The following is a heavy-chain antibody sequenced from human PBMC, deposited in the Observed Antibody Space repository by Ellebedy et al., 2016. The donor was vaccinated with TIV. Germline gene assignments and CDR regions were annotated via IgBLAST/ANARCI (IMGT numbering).Heavy chain of an antibody. V-gene: IGHV3-30-3*02. CDR2: ISSDGSEK. CDR1: GFTFNNYA. CDR3: VKEYGPPSLFDY. J-gene: IGHJ4*02. D-gene: IGHD3-10*01. Sequence: PGGSLRLSCAASGFTFNNYAVHWVRQAPGKGLEWVALISSDGSEKYYADSVRGRFTISRDNSKNTLYLQMSSLRPEDTAVYYCVKEYGPPSLFDYWGQGTLVTVSS.